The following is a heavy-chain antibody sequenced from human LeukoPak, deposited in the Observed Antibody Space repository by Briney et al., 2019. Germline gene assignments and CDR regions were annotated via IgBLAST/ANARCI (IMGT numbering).Heavy chain of an antibody. Sequence: GGSLRLSCAASGFTFSSYAMSWVRQAPGKGLEWVSAISGSGGSTYYADSVKGRSTISRDNSKNTLYLQMNSLRAEDTAVYYCAKGAGYCSSTSCHIYFDYWGQGTLVTVSS. CDR1: GFTFSSYA. CDR3: AKGAGYCSSTSCHIYFDY. J-gene: IGHJ4*02. V-gene: IGHV3-23*01. D-gene: IGHD2-2*02. CDR2: ISGSGGST.